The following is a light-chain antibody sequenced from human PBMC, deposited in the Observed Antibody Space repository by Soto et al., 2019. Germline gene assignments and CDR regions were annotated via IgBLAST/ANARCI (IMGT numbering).Light chain of an antibody. Sequence: QSALTQPASMSGSPGQSITISCTGTSSDIGRYNFVSWYQHHPGKAPKLIIYGATKRPSGVSYRFSGSKSGNTASLTISGLQAEDEADYYCTSYTITSPYVFGTGTKVTV. CDR3: TSYTITSPYV. CDR2: GAT. CDR1: SSDIGRYNF. J-gene: IGLJ1*01. V-gene: IGLV2-14*01.